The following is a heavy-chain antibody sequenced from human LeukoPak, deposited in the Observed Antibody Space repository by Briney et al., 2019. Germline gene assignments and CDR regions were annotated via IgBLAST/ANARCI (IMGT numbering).Heavy chain of an antibody. Sequence: SVKVSCKASGGTFSSYAISWVRQAPGQGLEWMGGIIPIFGTANYAQKFQGRVTITADESTSTAYMELSSLRSEDTAVYYCARGLIVGATYGNWFDPWGQGTLVTVSS. D-gene: IGHD1-26*01. J-gene: IGHJ5*02. V-gene: IGHV1-69*13. CDR2: IIPIFGTA. CDR3: ARGLIVGATYGNWFDP. CDR1: GGTFSSYA.